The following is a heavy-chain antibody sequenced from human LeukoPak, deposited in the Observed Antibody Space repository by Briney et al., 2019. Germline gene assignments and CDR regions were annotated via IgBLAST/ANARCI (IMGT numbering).Heavy chain of an antibody. Sequence: SETLSLTCAVYGGSFSGYYWSWIRQPPGKGLEWIGEINHSGSTNYNPSLKSRVTISVDTSKDQFSLKLSSVTAADTAVYYCARGKKRSGYDYWGQGTLVTVSS. D-gene: IGHD6-25*01. CDR2: INHSGST. CDR3: ARGKKRSGYDY. J-gene: IGHJ4*02. CDR1: GGSFSGYY. V-gene: IGHV4-34*01.